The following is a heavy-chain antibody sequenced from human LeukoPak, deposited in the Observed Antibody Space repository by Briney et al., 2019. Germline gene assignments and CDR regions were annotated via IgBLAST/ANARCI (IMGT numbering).Heavy chain of an antibody. Sequence: PGGSLRHSCAASGFTFSSYAMHWVRQAPGKGLEWVAVISYDGSNKYYADSVKGRFTISRDNSKNTLYLQMNSLRAEDTAVYYCARAYSSGWYWAYYFDYWGQGTLVTVSS. CDR2: ISYDGSNK. CDR3: ARAYSSGWYWAYYFDY. CDR1: GFTFSSYA. J-gene: IGHJ4*02. V-gene: IGHV3-30-3*01. D-gene: IGHD6-19*01.